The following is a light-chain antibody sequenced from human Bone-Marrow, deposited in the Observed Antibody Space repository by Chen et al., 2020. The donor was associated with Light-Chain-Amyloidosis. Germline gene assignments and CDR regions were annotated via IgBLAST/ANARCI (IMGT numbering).Light chain of an antibody. Sequence: SYVLTQPSSVSVAPGQTATIACGGNNIGSTTVHWYQQTPGQAPLLVVYDDSDRPSGIPERFSGSNLGNTATRPIGRVEAGEEADYYCQVWDGSRERPVFGRGAKLTVL. J-gene: IGLJ3*02. CDR3: QVWDGSRERPV. CDR2: DDS. CDR1: NIGSTT. V-gene: IGLV3-21*02.